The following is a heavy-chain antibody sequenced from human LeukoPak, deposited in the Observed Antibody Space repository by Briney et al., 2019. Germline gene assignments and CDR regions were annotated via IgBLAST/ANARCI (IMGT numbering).Heavy chain of an antibody. Sequence: SETLSLTCTVSSGSISSGGYYWSWIRQPPGKGLEWIGYIFHSGSTFYNPSLKSRVTFSVDRSKNQFSLKLNSVTAADPAVYYCARVFDWFDPWGQGTLVTVSS. CDR3: ARVFDWFDP. CDR2: IFHSGST. V-gene: IGHV4-30-2*01. CDR1: SGSISSGGYY. J-gene: IGHJ5*02.